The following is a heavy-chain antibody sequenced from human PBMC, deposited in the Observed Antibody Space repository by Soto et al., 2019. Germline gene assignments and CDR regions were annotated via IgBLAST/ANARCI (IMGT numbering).Heavy chain of an antibody. Sequence: ASVKVSCKSSGYTFTHYAMHWVRQAPGQRLEWMGWINTGNGNTKYSQKFQGRVTITTDTSASTAYMELSSLRSEDTAVYYCARDGAVAGDTNFDYWGQGTLVTVSS. D-gene: IGHD6-19*01. J-gene: IGHJ4*02. CDR2: INTGNGNT. CDR1: GYTFTHYA. CDR3: ARDGAVAGDTNFDY. V-gene: IGHV1-3*04.